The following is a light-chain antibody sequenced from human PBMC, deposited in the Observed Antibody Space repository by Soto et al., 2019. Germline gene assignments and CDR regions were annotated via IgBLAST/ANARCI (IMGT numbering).Light chain of an antibody. J-gene: IGLJ1*01. V-gene: IGLV2-14*01. Sequence: QSALTQPASVSGSPGQSITSSCTGTSSDVGGYNYVSWYQQHPGKAPKLMIYEVSNRPSGDSNRFSGSKSGNTASLTISGLQAEDEADYYCSSYTSSSTLAYVFGTGTKLTVL. CDR3: SSYTSSSTLAYV. CDR2: EVS. CDR1: SSDVGGYNY.